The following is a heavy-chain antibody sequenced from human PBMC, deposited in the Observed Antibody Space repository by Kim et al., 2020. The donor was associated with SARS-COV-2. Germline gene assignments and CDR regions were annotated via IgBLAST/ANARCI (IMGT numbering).Heavy chain of an antibody. J-gene: IGHJ4*02. CDR3: AKSLSALSGIAAVGSDY. Sequence: VKGRFTISRDNPKNTLYLQMNSLRAEDTAVYYCAKSLSALSGIAAVGSDYWGQGTLVTVSS. V-gene: IGHV3-23*01. D-gene: IGHD6-13*01.